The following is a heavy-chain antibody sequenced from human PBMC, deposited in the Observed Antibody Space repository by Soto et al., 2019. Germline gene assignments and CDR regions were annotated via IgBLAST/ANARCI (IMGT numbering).Heavy chain of an antibody. J-gene: IGHJ6*02. D-gene: IGHD2-15*01. V-gene: IGHV1-69*13. CDR2: IIPIFGTA. Sequence: SVKVSCKASGGTFSSYAISWVRQAPGQGLEWMGGIIPIFGTANYAQKFQGRVTITADESTSTAYMELSSLRSEDTAVYYCAIPLGYCSGGSCYSKEDYYYGMDVWGQGTTVTVSS. CDR1: GGTFSSYA. CDR3: AIPLGYCSGGSCYSKEDYYYGMDV.